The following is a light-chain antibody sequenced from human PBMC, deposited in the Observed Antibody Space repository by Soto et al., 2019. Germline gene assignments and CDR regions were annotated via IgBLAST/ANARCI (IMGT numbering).Light chain of an antibody. J-gene: IGLJ1*01. V-gene: IGLV2-18*02. Sequence: QCVLTQPPSVSGSPGQSVAISCTGTSSDVGSYNRVSWYQQPPGTAPKVMIYEVSNRPSGVPDRFSGSKSGNTASLTISGLQAEDEADYYCSSYTSSNTYVFGTGTKVTVL. CDR1: SSDVGSYNR. CDR3: SSYTSSNTYV. CDR2: EVS.